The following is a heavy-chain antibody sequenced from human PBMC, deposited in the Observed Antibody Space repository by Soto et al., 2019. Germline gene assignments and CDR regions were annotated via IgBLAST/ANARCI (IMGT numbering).Heavy chain of an antibody. Sequence: EVQLLESGGGLVQRGGSLRLSCAASGFPFSSYVMSWVRQAPGKGLEWVSGISGGGSNTFYADYVKGRFTISRDNSKNTHLLQMNSLGAEDTAVYYCAKDSNKYSSSLRGRYFDYWGQGIGVTVSS. V-gene: IGHV3-23*01. CDR2: ISGGGSNT. D-gene: IGHD4-4*01. CDR3: AKDSNKYSSSLRGRYFDY. J-gene: IGHJ4*02. CDR1: GFPFSSYV.